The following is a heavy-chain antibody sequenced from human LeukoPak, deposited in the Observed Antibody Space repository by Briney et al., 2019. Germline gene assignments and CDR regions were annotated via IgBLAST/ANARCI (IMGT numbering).Heavy chain of an antibody. J-gene: IGHJ4*02. CDR3: ARMGGDFWSGPYTPYFDY. D-gene: IGHD3-3*01. V-gene: IGHV4-4*07. CDR1: GGSISSYY. Sequence: PSETLSLTCTVSGGSISSYYWSWIRQPAGKGLEWIGRIYTSGSTNYNPSLKSRVTMSVDTSKNQFSLKLSSVTAADTAVYYCARMGGDFWSGPYTPYFDYWGQGTLVTVSS. CDR2: IYTSGST.